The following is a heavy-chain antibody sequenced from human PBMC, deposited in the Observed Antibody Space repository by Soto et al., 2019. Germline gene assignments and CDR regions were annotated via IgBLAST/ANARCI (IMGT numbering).Heavy chain of an antibody. J-gene: IGHJ5*02. CDR2: IYTSGST. D-gene: IGHD1-26*01. V-gene: IGHV4-4*07. Sequence: RSLTCTVSGGSISSYYWSWIRQPAGKGLEWIGRIYTSGSTNYNPSLKSRVTMSVDTSKNQFSLKLSSVTAADTAGYYCARVSGNQAYTWFETWCQGTLLTVSS. CDR1: GGSISSYY. CDR3: ARVSGNQAYTWFET.